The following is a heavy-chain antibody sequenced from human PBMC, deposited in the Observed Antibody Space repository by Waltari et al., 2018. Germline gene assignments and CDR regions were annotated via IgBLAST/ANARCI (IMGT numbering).Heavy chain of an antibody. CDR2: ISSSSSTI. D-gene: IGHD3-16*01. V-gene: IGHV3-48*04. Sequence: EVQLVESGGGLVQPGGSLRRAWGAPGLTFSSYSWTWVRQAPGKGLEWVSYISSSSSTIYYADSVKGRFTISRDNAMNSLYLQMNSLRAEDTAVYYCARGRDLGYMDVWGKGTTVTISS. CDR3: ARGRDLGYMDV. J-gene: IGHJ6*03. CDR1: GLTFSSYS.